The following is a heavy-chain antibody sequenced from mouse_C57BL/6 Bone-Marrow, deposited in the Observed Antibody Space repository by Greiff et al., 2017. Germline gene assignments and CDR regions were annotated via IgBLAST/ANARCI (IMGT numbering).Heavy chain of an antibody. Sequence: EVKLVESGGGLVQPGGSLSLSCAASGFTFTDYYMSWVRQPPGKALEWLGFIRNKANGYTTEYSASVKGRFTISRDNSQSILYLQMNALRAEDRATYYCARFYYYGSSYDGYFDVWGTGTTVTGSS. CDR2: IRNKANGYTT. V-gene: IGHV7-3*01. CDR3: ARFYYYGSSYDGYFDV. J-gene: IGHJ1*03. CDR1: GFTFTDYY. D-gene: IGHD1-1*01.